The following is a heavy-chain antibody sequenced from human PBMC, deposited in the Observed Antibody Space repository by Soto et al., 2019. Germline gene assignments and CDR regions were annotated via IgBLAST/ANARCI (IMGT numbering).Heavy chain of an antibody. CDR1: GLSMTGNGEG. D-gene: IGHD2-2*01. CDR3: AHGYVQLLATFNYFDS. V-gene: IGHV2-5*02. Sequence: SGPTLVNPTQTLTLTCTFSGLSMTGNGEGVGWIRQPPGKALEWLALIYWADDKRYSPSLRNRLTITLDNSKDQVILTMTDMGPADTATYYCAHGYVQLLATFNYFDSWGQGTQDPVSS. CDR2: IYWADDK. J-gene: IGHJ4*02.